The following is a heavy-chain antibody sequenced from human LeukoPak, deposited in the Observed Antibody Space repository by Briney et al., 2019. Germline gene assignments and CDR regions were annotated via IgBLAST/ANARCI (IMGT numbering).Heavy chain of an antibody. Sequence: GGSLRLSCAASGFTFSSYTMNWVRQAPGKGLEWVSSISSSSSYIYYADSVKGRFTISRDNSKNTLYLQMTSLRAEDTAVYYCARVSPEIVVVTGTGAPDYWGQGTLVTVSS. J-gene: IGHJ4*02. V-gene: IGHV3-21*01. CDR2: ISSSSSYI. CDR1: GFTFSSYT. D-gene: IGHD2-21*02. CDR3: ARVSPEIVVVTGTGAPDY.